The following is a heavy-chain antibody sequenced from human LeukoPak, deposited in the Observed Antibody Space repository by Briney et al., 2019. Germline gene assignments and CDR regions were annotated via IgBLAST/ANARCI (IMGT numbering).Heavy chain of an antibody. CDR3: AREEVIVGASKDAFDI. J-gene: IGHJ3*02. CDR1: GYTFTGYY. Sequence: ASVKVSCKASGYTFTGYYMHWVRQAPGQGLEWMGWINPNSGGTNYAQKFQGRVTMTRDTSISTAYMELSRLRSDDTAVYYCAREEVIVGASKDAFDIWGQGTMVTVSS. D-gene: IGHD1-26*01. CDR2: INPNSGGT. V-gene: IGHV1-2*02.